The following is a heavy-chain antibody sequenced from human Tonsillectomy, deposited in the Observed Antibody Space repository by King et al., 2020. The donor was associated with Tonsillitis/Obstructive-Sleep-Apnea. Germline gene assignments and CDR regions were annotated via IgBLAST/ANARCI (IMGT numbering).Heavy chain of an antibody. Sequence: DVQLVESGGGLIQPGGSLRLSCAASGFTVSSNYMSWVRQAPGKGLEWVSIIYSGGNTYYADSVQGRFTISRDNSKNTLYLQMNSLRAEDTAVYYCARSGGLELDFDDWGQGTLVTVSS. V-gene: IGHV3-53*01. CDR2: IYSGGNT. CDR1: GFTVSSNY. J-gene: IGHJ4*02. CDR3: ARSGGLELDFDD. D-gene: IGHD1-7*01.